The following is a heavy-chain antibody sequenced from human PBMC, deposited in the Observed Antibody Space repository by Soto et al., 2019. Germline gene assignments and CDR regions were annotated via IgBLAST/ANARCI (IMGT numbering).Heavy chain of an antibody. J-gene: IGHJ4*02. CDR3: VKGSAAGAGYFYDY. CDR2: ISSNGGET. D-gene: IGHD6-13*01. CDR1: GFPFSSYG. Sequence: PGGSLRLSCSASGFPFSSYGVQWIRQAPGKGLEYVAGISSNGGETYHADSVKGRFIISRDNPKNTLYLQMSSLRTEDTVVYYCVKGSAAGAGYFYDYWGQGTLVTVSS. V-gene: IGHV3-64D*06.